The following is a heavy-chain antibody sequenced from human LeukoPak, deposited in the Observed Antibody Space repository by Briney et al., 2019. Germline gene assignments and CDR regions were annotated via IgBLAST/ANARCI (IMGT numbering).Heavy chain of an antibody. D-gene: IGHD6-6*01. J-gene: IGHJ4*02. Sequence: GGSLRLSCAASGFTLSYHSMNWVRQAPGKGLEWVSFISSSSSYIYYTDSVKGRFTISRDNSKNTLYLQMNSLRAEDTAVYYCARGIAARPGRWYFDYWGQGTLVTVSS. CDR1: GFTLSYHS. CDR3: ARGIAARPGRWYFDY. CDR2: ISSSSSYI. V-gene: IGHV3-21*01.